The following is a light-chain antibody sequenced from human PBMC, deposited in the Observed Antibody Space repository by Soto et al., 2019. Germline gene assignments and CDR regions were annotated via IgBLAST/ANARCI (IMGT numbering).Light chain of an antibody. CDR2: GAS. CDR1: QSVSSSY. CDR3: QQYGSY. Sequence: EIVLTQSPGTLSLSPGERATLSCRASQSVSSSYLAWYQQKPGQAPTLLIYGASSRATGIPDRFSGSGSGTDFTLTISRLEAEDFAVYYCQQYGSYFGQGTKLEIK. V-gene: IGKV3-20*01. J-gene: IGKJ2*01.